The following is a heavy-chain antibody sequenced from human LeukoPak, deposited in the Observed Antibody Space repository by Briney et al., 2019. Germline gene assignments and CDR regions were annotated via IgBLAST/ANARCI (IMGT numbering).Heavy chain of an antibody. D-gene: IGHD3-3*02. V-gene: IGHV3-21*01. CDR1: GFIFSRYT. CDR3: ARDFFHSDISRPFDY. Sequence: GGSLRLSCAASGFIFSRYTINWVRQAPGKGLEWVSSIWSDSAEIHYANSVKGRFTISRDNAKDSLYLQMNSLRAEDSAVYYCARDFFHSDISRPFDYWGQGTLVTVSS. J-gene: IGHJ4*02. CDR2: IWSDSAEI.